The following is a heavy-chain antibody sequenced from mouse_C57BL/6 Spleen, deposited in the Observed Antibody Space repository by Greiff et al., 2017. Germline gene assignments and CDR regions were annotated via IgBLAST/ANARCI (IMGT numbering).Heavy chain of an antibody. CDR2: IYPRSGNT. J-gene: IGHJ3*01. V-gene: IGHV1-81*01. CDR3: ARSPWKGAWCAY. Sequence: QVQLQQSGAELARPGASVKLSCKASGYTFTSYGISWVKQRTGQGLEWIGEIYPRSGNTYYNEKFKGKATLTADKSSSTAYMELRSLTSEDSAVYFCARSPWKGAWCAYWGQGTLVTVSA. CDR1: GYTFTSYG.